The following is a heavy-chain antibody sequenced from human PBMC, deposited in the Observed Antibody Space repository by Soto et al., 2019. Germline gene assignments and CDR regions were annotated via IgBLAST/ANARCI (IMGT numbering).Heavy chain of an antibody. CDR2: ISYDGSNK. Sequence: PGGSLRLSCAASGFTFSSYAMHWVRQAPGKGLEWVAVISYDGSNKYYADSVKGRFTISRDNSKNTLYLQMNSLRAEDTAVYNCARDGRYCSSTSCYNYYGMDVWGQGTTVTVSS. D-gene: IGHD2-2*02. J-gene: IGHJ6*02. V-gene: IGHV3-30-3*01. CDR3: ARDGRYCSSTSCYNYYGMDV. CDR1: GFTFSSYA.